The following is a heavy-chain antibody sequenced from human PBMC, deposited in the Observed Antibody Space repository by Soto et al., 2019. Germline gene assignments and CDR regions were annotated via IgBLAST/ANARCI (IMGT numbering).Heavy chain of an antibody. CDR3: ARDGHRGSYSNYFDY. J-gene: IGHJ4*02. D-gene: IGHD1-26*01. CDR1: GYTFTSYY. Sequence: QVQLVQSGAEVKKPGASVKVSCKASGYTFTSYYIHWMRQAPGQGLEWMGIINPSGGSTSYAQKFQGRVTMTSDTSTSTVYMELSSLRSEDTVVYYCARDGHRGSYSNYFDYWGQETLVTVSS. V-gene: IGHV1-46*01. CDR2: INPSGGST.